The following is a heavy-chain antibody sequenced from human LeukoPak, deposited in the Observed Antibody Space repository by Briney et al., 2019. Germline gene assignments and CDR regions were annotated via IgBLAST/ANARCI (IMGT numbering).Heavy chain of an antibody. CDR2: IYVTGT. CDR3: ARHIGGGIEDMDV. V-gene: IGHV4-59*08. J-gene: IGHJ6*03. CDR1: GGSIGTYY. Sequence: PSETLSLACTVSGGSIGTYYWSWIRQSPGKGLEWIGYIYVTGTRYNPYLQSRVTISVDRSRNQFFLKMSSMTAADTAVYYCARHIGGGIEDMDVWGKGTKVIVSS. D-gene: IGHD3-16*02.